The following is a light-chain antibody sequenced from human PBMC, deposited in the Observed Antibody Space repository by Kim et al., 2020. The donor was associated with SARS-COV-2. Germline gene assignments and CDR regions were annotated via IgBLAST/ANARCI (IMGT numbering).Light chain of an antibody. Sequence: DIQMTQSPLSLSASVGDTVTITCRASQTVGSHLNWFQHKPGKVPKLLIFGASNLQRGAPSRFSASESGTDFTLTISSLQPEDFVTYYCQQTYSIPTFGPWTKVDIK. CDR2: GAS. CDR3: QQTYSIPT. CDR1: QTVGSH. J-gene: IGKJ1*01. V-gene: IGKV1-39*01.